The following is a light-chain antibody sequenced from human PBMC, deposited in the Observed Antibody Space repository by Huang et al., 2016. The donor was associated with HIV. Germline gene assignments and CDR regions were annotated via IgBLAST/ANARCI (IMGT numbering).Light chain of an antibody. CDR1: QSITTY. Sequence: IQMTQSPSSLPAFVGDRFTITCRASQSITTYLNWYQQKIGESPKLLIYAASILQSGVPLRFGGSGSGTNFSLTITNLQSEDFAVYYCQQSYSIPWTFGQGTRVEI. J-gene: IGKJ1*01. CDR3: QQSYSIPWT. CDR2: AAS. V-gene: IGKV1-39*01.